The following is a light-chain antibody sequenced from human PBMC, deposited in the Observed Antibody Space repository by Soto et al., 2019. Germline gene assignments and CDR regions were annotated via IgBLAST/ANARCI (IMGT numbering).Light chain of an antibody. CDR1: QSVLYSSDNKNY. V-gene: IGKV4-1*01. CDR2: WAS. J-gene: IGKJ2*01. Sequence: DIVMTQSPDSLAVSLGERATINCKSSQSVLYSSDNKNYLAWYQQKPGQPPKLLIYWASTRESGVPDRFSGSGSGTDFSLTISSLQADDVAVYSCQTYYTTPTSYYPFGQGTKMEIK. CDR3: QTYYTTPTSYYP.